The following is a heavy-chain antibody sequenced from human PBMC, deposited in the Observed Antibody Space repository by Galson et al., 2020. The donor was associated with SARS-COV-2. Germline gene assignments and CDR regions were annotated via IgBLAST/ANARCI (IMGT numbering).Heavy chain of an antibody. J-gene: IGHJ2*01. Sequence: KIGESLKISCKGSGYSFTSYWIGWVRQMPGKGLEWMGIIYPGDSDTRYSPSFQGQVTISADKSISTAYLQWSSLKASDTAMYYCARHRVEQWVDDNNWCFVLWGRGTLVTVSS. CDR2: IYPGDSDT. CDR1: GYSFTSYW. CDR3: ARHRVEQWVDDNNWCFVL. D-gene: IGHD6-19*01. V-gene: IGHV5-51*01.